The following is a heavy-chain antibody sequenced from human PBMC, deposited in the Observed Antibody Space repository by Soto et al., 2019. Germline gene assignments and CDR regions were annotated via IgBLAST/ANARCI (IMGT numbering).Heavy chain of an antibody. CDR1: GFTFSSYS. CDR2: ISSSSSYI. Sequence: PGGSLRLSCAASGFTFSSYSMNWVRQAPGKGLEWVSSISSSSSYIYYADSVKGRFTISRDNAKNSLYLQMNSLRAEDTAVYYCVRDGDWGDYGDYDYYYYYMDVWGKGTTVTVSS. J-gene: IGHJ6*03. CDR3: VRDGDWGDYGDYDYYYYYMDV. V-gene: IGHV3-21*01. D-gene: IGHD4-17*01.